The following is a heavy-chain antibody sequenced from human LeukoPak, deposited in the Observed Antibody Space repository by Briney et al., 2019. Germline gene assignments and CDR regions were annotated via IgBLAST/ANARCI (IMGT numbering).Heavy chain of an antibody. CDR2: ISDTGGFT. Sequence: GGSLRLSCAASGFTFTRYAMTWVRQAPGKGLEWVSTISDTGGFTFYADSVKGRFTISRDNSKNTLYLQMNSLRDDDTAVYYCANAPTGTYRFDYWGQGTLVTVSS. V-gene: IGHV3-23*01. CDR1: GFTFTRYA. J-gene: IGHJ4*02. D-gene: IGHD4-17*01. CDR3: ANAPTGTYRFDY.